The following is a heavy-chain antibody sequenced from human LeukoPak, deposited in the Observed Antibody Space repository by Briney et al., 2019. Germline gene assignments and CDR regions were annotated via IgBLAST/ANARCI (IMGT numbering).Heavy chain of an antibody. CDR2: ISGSGDNT. CDR1: GFTFSDYG. J-gene: IGHJ4*02. V-gene: IGHV3-23*01. Sequence: GGSLRLSCAASGFTFSDYGMSWVRQAPGKGLERVSGISGSGDNTYYTDSVKGRFAVSRDNSENALYLQMNSLRAEDTAVYYCARSWYSSGSLLRFSGHWGQGTLVTVSS. D-gene: IGHD6-19*01. CDR3: ARSWYSSGSLLRFSGH.